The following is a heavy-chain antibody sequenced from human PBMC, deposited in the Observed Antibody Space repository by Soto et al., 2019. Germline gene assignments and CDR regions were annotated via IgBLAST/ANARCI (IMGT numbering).Heavy chain of an antibody. V-gene: IGHV4-59*08. J-gene: IGHJ5*02. D-gene: IGHD3-3*01. Sequence: PSETLSLTCSLSGGTITNYYWTWIRQPPGGGLEWIGYIHYSRSTKYNPSLRSRVTISVDTSKNQFSLKLSSVTAADTAMYYCAIRNFRSGSFDESWLDPWGQGTLVTVSS. CDR3: AIRNFRSGSFDESWLDP. CDR1: GGTITNYY. CDR2: IHYSRST.